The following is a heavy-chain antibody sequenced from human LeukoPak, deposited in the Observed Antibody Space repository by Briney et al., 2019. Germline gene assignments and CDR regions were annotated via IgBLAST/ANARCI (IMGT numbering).Heavy chain of an antibody. CDR1: GFTFSSYG. Sequence: GGSLRLSCAASGFTFSSYGMHWVRQAPGKGLEWVAVISYDGSNKYYADSVKGRFTIPRDNSKNTLYLQMSSLRAEDTAVYYCAKAIVGATTPPRLDYWGQGTLVTVSS. CDR3: AKAIVGATTPPRLDY. CDR2: ISYDGSNK. V-gene: IGHV3-30*18. J-gene: IGHJ4*02. D-gene: IGHD1-26*01.